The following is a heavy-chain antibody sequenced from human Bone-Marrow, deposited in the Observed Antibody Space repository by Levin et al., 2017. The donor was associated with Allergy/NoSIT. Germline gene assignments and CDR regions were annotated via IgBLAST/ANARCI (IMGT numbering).Heavy chain of an antibody. CDR2: IIPLVGTT. Sequence: SVKVSCQAPGDSFTRHSISWVRQAPGQGLEWMGRIIPLVGTTNDAQKFQGRVTITADESTRTVYMELNGLRSEDPAMYDCARDSRGVMQAWPGAFDVWGQGTMVTVSS. J-gene: IGHJ3*01. CDR3: ARDSRGVMQAWPGAFDV. V-gene: IGHV1-69*11. D-gene: IGHD3-16*01. CDR1: GDSFTRHS.